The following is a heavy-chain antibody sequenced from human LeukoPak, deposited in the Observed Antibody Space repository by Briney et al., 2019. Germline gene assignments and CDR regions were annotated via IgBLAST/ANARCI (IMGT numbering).Heavy chain of an antibody. Sequence: PGGSLRLSCAASGFTFSSYSMNWVRQAPGKGLEWVSSISSSSSYIYYADSVKGRFTISRDNAKNSLYLQMNSLRAEDTAVYYCVVVVVAAINWFDPWGQGTWSPSPQ. D-gene: IGHD2-15*01. V-gene: IGHV3-21*01. CDR3: VVVVVAAINWFDP. CDR2: ISSSSSYI. J-gene: IGHJ5*02. CDR1: GFTFSSYS.